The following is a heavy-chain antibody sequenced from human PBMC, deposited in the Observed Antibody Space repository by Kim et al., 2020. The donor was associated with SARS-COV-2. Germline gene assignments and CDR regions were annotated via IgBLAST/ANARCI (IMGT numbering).Heavy chain of an antibody. J-gene: IGHJ4*02. CDR3: ASSRSLLAAFDY. V-gene: IGHV1-2*02. D-gene: IGHD1-26*01. Sequence: NYAQKFQGRVTMTRDTSISTAYMELSRLRSDDTAVYYCASSRSLLAAFDYWGQGTLVTVSS.